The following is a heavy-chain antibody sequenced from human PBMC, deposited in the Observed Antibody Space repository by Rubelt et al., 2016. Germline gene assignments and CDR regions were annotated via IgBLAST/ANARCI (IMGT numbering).Heavy chain of an antibody. D-gene: IGHD6-6*01. CDR1: GGSFSGYY. J-gene: IGHJ4*02. V-gene: IGHV4-34*01. CDR2: INHSGST. CDR3: ARPSYSSSSGFDY. Sequence: QVQLQQWGAGLLKPSETLSLTCAVYGGSFSGYYWSWIRQPPGKGLEWIGEINHSGSTNYNPSFIGRVTLSVDTATNQFSPKLAAVTAAAPAVYYCARPSYSSSSGFDYWGQGTLVTVSS.